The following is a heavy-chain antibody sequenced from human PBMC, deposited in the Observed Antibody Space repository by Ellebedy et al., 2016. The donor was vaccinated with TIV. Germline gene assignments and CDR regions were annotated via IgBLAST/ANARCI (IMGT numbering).Heavy chain of an antibody. V-gene: IGHV4-39*01. CDR3: ASLGYSSSWNDY. CDR2: IYYSGST. D-gene: IGHD6-13*01. CDR1: GGSISSSSYY. Sequence: MPSETLSLTCTVSGGSISSSSYYWGWLRQPPGKGLEWIGSIYYSGSTYYNPSLKSRFTISVDTSKNQFSLKLSSVTAADTAVYYCASLGYSSSWNDYWGQGTLVTVSS. J-gene: IGHJ4*02.